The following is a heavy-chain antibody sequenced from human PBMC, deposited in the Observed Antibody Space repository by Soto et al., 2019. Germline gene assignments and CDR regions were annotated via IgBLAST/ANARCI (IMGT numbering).Heavy chain of an antibody. J-gene: IGHJ4*02. Sequence: GASVKVFCKASGGTFSSYAISWVRQAPGQGLEWMGGIIPIFGTVNYAQKFQGRVTITADESTSTAYMELSSLRSEDTAVYYCARVGSLYQPLLYYFDYWGQGTLVIVSS. V-gene: IGHV1-69*13. CDR1: GGTFSSYA. D-gene: IGHD2-2*01. CDR3: ARVGSLYQPLLYYFDY. CDR2: IIPIFGTV.